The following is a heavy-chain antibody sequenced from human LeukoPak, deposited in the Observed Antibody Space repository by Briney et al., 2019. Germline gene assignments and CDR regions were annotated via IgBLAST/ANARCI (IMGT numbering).Heavy chain of an antibody. Sequence: PGGTLRLSCAASGFTFSSYGMSWVRQAPGKGLEWVSAISGSGGSTYYADSVKGRFTISRDNAKNSLYLQMNSLRAEDTAVYYCARETRVRWTDYWGQGILVTVSS. D-gene: IGHD5-24*01. CDR2: ISGSGGST. J-gene: IGHJ4*02. CDR3: ARETRVRWTDY. V-gene: IGHV3-23*01. CDR1: GFTFSSYG.